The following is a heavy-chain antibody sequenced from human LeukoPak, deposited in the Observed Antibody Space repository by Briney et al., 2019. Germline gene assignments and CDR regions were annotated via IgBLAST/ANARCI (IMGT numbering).Heavy chain of an antibody. V-gene: IGHV3-23*01. J-gene: IGHJ5*02. CDR1: GFTFSSYA. CDR2: ISGSGDST. Sequence: PGGSLRLSCAASGFTFSSYAMSWVRQAPGKGLEWVSAISGSGDSTYYADSVKGRFTISRDNSKNTLYLQMNSLRAEDTAVYYCAKDGPPYTLRYFDWGPYNWFDPWGQGTLVTVSS. D-gene: IGHD3-9*01. CDR3: AKDGPPYTLRYFDWGPYNWFDP.